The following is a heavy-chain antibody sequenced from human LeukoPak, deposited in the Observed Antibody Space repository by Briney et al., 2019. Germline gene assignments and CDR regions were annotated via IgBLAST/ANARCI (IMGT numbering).Heavy chain of an antibody. V-gene: IGHV3-30*01. CDR3: ASTYTSGWSKPFDY. J-gene: IGHJ4*02. CDR2: ISSGGSNK. D-gene: IGHD6-19*01. Sequence: GALRLSCAASGFTSSSYAMHWVRQAPGKGLEWVAGISSGGSNKYHAESVKGRFTISRDNSKNTVYLQMNSLRDEDTAIYYCASTYTSGWSKPFDYWGQGTLVTVSS. CDR1: GFTSSSYA.